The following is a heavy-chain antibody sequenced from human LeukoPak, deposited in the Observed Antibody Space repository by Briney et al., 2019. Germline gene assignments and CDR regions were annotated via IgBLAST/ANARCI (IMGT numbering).Heavy chain of an antibody. Sequence: GASVKVSCKASGYTFTGYYMHWVRQAPGQGLEWMGWINPNSGGTNYAQKFQGRVTTTRDTSISTAYMELSRLRSDDTAVYYCARGSVRVRGVIIEGYMDVWGKGTTVTVSS. CDR1: GYTFTGYY. CDR3: ARGSVRVRGVIIEGYMDV. D-gene: IGHD3-10*01. V-gene: IGHV1-2*02. CDR2: INPNSGGT. J-gene: IGHJ6*03.